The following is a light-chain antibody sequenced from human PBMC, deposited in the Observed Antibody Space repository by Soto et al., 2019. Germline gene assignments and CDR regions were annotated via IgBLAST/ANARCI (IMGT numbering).Light chain of an antibody. V-gene: IGKV1-39*01. Sequence: DIQMTQSPSSLSASVGDRITITCRASQNVGTYLSWYQQRSGKDPKLLIYAASNLQSGVSSRFSGSGSGTDFTLAISSLPPEDFATYFCQQSYNTSLTCGGGTKVEI. CDR1: QNVGTY. CDR2: AAS. CDR3: QQSYNTSLT. J-gene: IGKJ4*01.